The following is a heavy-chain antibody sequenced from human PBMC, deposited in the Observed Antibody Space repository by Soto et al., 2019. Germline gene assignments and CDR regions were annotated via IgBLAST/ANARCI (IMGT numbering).Heavy chain of an antibody. CDR3: ARGEVGGTLINYYYYGMDV. CDR2: INHSGST. V-gene: IGHV4-34*01. CDR1: GGSFSGYY. J-gene: IGHJ6*02. Sequence: SETLSLTCAVYGGSFSGYYWSWIRQPPGKGLEWIGEINHSGSTNYNPSLKSRVTISVDTSKNQFSLKLSSVTAADTAVYYCARGEVGGTLINYYYYGMDVWGQGTTVTVS. D-gene: IGHD1-1*01.